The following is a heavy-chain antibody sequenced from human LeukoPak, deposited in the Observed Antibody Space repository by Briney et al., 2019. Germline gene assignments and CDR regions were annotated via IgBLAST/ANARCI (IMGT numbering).Heavy chain of an antibody. CDR3: ARVPEINTYYDFWSGSGAFDI. D-gene: IGHD3-3*01. CDR1: GFTFSSYS. CDR2: ISSSSSTI. Sequence: PGGSLRLSCAASGFTFSSYSMNWVRQAPGKGLEWVSYISSSSSTIYYADSVKGRFTISRDNAKNSLYLQMNSLRAEDTAVYYCARVPEINTYYDFWSGSGAFDIWGQGTMVTVSS. V-gene: IGHV3-48*01. J-gene: IGHJ3*02.